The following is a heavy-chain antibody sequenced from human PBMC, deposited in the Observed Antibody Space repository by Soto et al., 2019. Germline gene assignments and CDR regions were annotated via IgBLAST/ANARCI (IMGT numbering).Heavy chain of an antibody. CDR2: INAGNGNT. CDR3: ARDLLLLVRSSGPLGF. J-gene: IGHJ4*02. D-gene: IGHD3-22*01. CDR1: GYTFTSYA. V-gene: IGHV1-3*01. Sequence: SVKVSCKASGYTFTSYAMHWVRQAPGQRLEWMGWINAGNGNTKYSQKFQGRVTITRDTSASTAYMELSSLRSEDTAAYYCARDLLLLVRSSGPLGFWGQGTLVLVSS.